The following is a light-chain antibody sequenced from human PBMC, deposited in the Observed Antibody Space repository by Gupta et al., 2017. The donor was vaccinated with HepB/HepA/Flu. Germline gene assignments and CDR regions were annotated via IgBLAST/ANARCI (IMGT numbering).Light chain of an antibody. CDR2: GAS. CDR1: QSVSSN. Sequence: EIVMTQSPATLSVSPGERATLFCRASQSVSSNLAWYQQKPGQAPRLLIYGASTRATGIPARFSGSGSGTEFTLTISSLQSEDFAVYYCQQYNNWPSSGQGTRLEIK. J-gene: IGKJ5*01. CDR3: QQYNNWPS. V-gene: IGKV3-15*01.